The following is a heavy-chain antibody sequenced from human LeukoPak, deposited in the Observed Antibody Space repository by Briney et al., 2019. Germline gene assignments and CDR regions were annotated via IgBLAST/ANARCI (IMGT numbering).Heavy chain of an antibody. Sequence: GGSLRLSCAASGFIFSQYSINWIRQAPGKGLEWVSHIRSTGDTFYADSVKGRFTISRDNARNSLYLQMNSLRAEDTAMYYCARDAGNSGYGCDLWGQGTLVTVSS. CDR1: GFIFSQYS. CDR3: ARDAGNSGYGCDL. V-gene: IGHV3-48*01. J-gene: IGHJ5*02. CDR2: IRSTGDT. D-gene: IGHD5-12*01.